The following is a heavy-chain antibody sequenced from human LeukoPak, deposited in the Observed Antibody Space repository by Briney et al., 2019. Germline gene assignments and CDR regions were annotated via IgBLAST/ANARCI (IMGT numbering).Heavy chain of an antibody. CDR3: ARGLDSSGYYSGLDY. D-gene: IGHD3-22*01. J-gene: IGHJ4*02. CDR2: ISAYNGNT. CDR1: GYTFTSYG. Sequence: GASVKVSCKASGYTFTSYGISWVRQAPGQGLEWMGWISAYNGNTNYAQKLQGRVTMTTDTSTSTAYMELRSLRSDDTAVYYCARGLDSSGYYSGLDYWGQGTLVTVSS. V-gene: IGHV1-18*01.